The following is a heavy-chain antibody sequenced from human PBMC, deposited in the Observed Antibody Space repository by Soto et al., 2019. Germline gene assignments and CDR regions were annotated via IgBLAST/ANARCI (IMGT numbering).Heavy chain of an antibody. V-gene: IGHV1-58*02. Sequence: SVKVSCKASGFDFGSFGIQFMRQTRGRGLEWIGWIVVASGRTNYARQFQGRVAFSRDMSSTTAYMDLYDLKSDDTAVYFCSADHPHTAIGWPVWGQGTTVTVSS. CDR3: SADHPHTAIGWPV. CDR2: IVVASGRT. J-gene: IGHJ6*02. CDR1: GFDFGSFG.